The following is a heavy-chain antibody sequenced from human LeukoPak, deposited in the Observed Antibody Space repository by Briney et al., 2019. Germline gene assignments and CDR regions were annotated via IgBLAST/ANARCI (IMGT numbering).Heavy chain of an antibody. J-gene: IGHJ4*02. D-gene: IGHD4-17*01. CDR1: GFTFSSYA. V-gene: IGHV3-23*01. Sequence: GGSLRLSCAATGFTFSSYAMSWVRQAPRKGLEWVSGISGSGGSTYYADSVKGRFTISRDNSKNTVYLQMNSLRAEDTAVYYCAKVPHDYGEKYYFDYWGQGTLVTVSS. CDR2: ISGSGGST. CDR3: AKVPHDYGEKYYFDY.